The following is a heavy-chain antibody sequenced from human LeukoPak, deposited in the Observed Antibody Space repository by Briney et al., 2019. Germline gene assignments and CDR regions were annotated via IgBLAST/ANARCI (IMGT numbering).Heavy chain of an antibody. V-gene: IGHV4-61*01. CDR3: ARSNYYDSYGAFRY. J-gene: IGHJ4*02. D-gene: IGHD3-22*01. Sequence: SETLSLTCTVSGGSVSSGRYYWSWLRQPPGKGLEWIGYIYYSGSTTYNPSRKSRVTISIDMSKKQFSLKLSSVTAADTAVYYCARSNYYDSYGAFRYWGQGTLVTVSS. CDR2: IYYSGST. CDR1: GGSVSSGRYY.